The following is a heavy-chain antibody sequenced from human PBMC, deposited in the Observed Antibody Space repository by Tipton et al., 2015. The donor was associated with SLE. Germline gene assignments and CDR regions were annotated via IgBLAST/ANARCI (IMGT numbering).Heavy chain of an antibody. J-gene: IGHJ4*02. D-gene: IGHD2-21*02. CDR3: ARGGTAKVNDY. V-gene: IGHV4-61*09. Sequence: TLSLTCTVSGDSISSGSYYWSWIRQPAGKGLEWIGHIYTSGSTNYNPSLKSRVTISVDTSKNQFSLNLNSVTVADTAVYYCARGGTAKVNDYWGQGTLVTVSS. CDR1: GDSISSGSYY. CDR2: IYTSGST.